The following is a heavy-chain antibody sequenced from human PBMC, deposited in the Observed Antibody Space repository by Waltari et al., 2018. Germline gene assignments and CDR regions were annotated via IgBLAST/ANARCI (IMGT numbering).Heavy chain of an antibody. V-gene: IGHV4-59*01. D-gene: IGHD3-22*01. CDR1: GGSISSYY. CDR2: IYYSGST. Sequence: QVQLQESGPGLVKPSETLSLTCTVSGGSISSYYWSWIRQPQGKGLEWIGYIYYSGSTNYNPSLKSRVTISVDTSKNQFSLKLSSVTAADTAVYYCARAVYKRRGTYYPFDYWGQGTLVTVSS. CDR3: ARAVYKRRGTYYPFDY. J-gene: IGHJ4*02.